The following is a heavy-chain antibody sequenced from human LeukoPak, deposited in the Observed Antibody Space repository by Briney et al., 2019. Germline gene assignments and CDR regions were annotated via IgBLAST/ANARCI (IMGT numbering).Heavy chain of an antibody. CDR2: ISWNSGSI. V-gene: IGHV3-9*01. CDR1: GFTFDDYA. J-gene: IGHJ4*02. Sequence: PGRSLRLSCAASGFTFDDYAMHWVRQAPGKGLEWVSGISWNSGSIGYADSVKGRFTISRDNSKNTLSLQMNSLRVEDTAIYYCTRSGYRHPYHFDSWGQGTLVIVSS. CDR3: TRSGYRHPYHFDS. D-gene: IGHD3-22*01.